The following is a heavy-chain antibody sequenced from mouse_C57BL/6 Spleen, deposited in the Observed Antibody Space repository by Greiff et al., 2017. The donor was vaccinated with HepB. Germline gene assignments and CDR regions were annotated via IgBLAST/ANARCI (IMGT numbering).Heavy chain of an antibody. CDR3: ARFPYYYGSSWGYFDV. CDR1: GYTFTSYW. Sequence: QVQLQQPGAELVKPGASVKMSCKASGYTFTSYWITWVKQRPGQGLEWIGDIYPGSGSTNYNEKFKSKATLTVDTSSSTAYMQLSSLTSEDSAVYYCARFPYYYGSSWGYFDVWGTGTTVTVSS. D-gene: IGHD1-1*01. J-gene: IGHJ1*03. CDR2: IYPGSGST. V-gene: IGHV1-55*01.